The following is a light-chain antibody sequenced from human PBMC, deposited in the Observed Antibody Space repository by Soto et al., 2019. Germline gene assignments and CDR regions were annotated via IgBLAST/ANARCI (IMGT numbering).Light chain of an antibody. J-gene: IGKJ1*01. V-gene: IGKV3-11*01. CDR1: QSVSSS. Sequence: ETVLTQSPATLSLPPGERATLSCRASQSVSSSLAWYQQKPGQPPRLLIYDASKREPGTPARFSGSGSGTDFTLTISSLEPEDFAFYSCQQRSNWPGTFGQGTKV. CDR2: DAS. CDR3: QQRSNWPGT.